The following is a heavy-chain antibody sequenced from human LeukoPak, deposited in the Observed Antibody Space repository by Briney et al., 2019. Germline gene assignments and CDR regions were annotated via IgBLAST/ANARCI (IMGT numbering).Heavy chain of an antibody. Sequence: PGGSLRLSCEASGFTFSRYWMHWVRQAPGKGLVWVSRISSDESGTIYADSVKGRFTISRDNAKNTLYLQMNSLRHEDTAIYYCVRAGGWLHLDWYFDLWGRGTLVTVSS. CDR1: GFTFSRYW. CDR2: ISSDESGT. V-gene: IGHV3-74*01. D-gene: IGHD5-24*01. J-gene: IGHJ2*01. CDR3: VRAGGWLHLDWYFDL.